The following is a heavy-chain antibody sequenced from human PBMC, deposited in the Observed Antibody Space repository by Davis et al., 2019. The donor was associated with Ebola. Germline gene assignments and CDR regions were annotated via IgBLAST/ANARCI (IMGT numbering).Heavy chain of an antibody. D-gene: IGHD2-8*02. CDR1: GYTFTGYY. CDR3: ARARGGTEYDAFDI. J-gene: IGHJ3*02. V-gene: IGHV1-2*02. CDR2: INPNSGGT. Sequence: ASVKVSCKASGYTFTGYYMHWVRQAPGQGLEWMGWINPNSGGTDYAQKFQGRVTMTRDTSISTAYMELSRLRSDDTAVYYCARARGGTEYDAFDIWGQGTMVRSLQ.